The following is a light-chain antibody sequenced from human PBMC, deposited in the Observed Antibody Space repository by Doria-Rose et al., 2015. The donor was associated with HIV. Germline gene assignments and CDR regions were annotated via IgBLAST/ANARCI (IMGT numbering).Light chain of an antibody. V-gene: IGKV3-20*01. J-gene: IGKJ1*01. CDR3: HRYGTSWT. CDR2: DGS. Sequence: TQSPGTLSLSPGERATLSRRASQSFSSTYLAWYQQKPGQAPSLLIYDGSTRATGIPDRFSASGSGTGFTLTINRLEPEDFALYYCHRYGTSWTFGQGTKVEI. CDR1: QSFSSTY.